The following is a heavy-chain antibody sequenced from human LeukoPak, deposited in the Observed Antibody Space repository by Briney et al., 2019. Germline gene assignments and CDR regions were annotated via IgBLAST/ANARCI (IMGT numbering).Heavy chain of an antibody. J-gene: IGHJ4*02. V-gene: IGHV3-21*01. Sequence: GGSLRLSCTASGLIFRNYAMTWVRQAPRKGLEWVSTISGDGTETFYADSVKGRFTISRDNAKNSLYLQMNSLRAEDTAVYYCASSFRGVIVYWGQGTLVTVSS. CDR3: ASSFRGVIVY. CDR1: GLIFRNYA. D-gene: IGHD3-10*01. CDR2: ISGDGTET.